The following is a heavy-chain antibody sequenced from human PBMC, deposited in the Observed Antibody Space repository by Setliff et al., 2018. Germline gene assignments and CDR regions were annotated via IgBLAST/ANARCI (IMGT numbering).Heavy chain of an antibody. V-gene: IGHV4-4*07. CDR2: IYTSGST. CDR3: ARDSRGNPPNYMDV. J-gene: IGHJ6*03. Sequence: SETLSLTCTVSGGSINSYYWSWIRQPAGKGLEWIGRIYTSGSTNYNPSLKSRVTMSVDTSKNQFSLKLSSVTAADTAVYYCARDSRGNPPNYMDVWGKGTTVTVSS. CDR1: GGSINSYY.